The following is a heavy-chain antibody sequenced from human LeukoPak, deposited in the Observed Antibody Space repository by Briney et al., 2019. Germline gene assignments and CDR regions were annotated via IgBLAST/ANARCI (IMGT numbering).Heavy chain of an antibody. CDR3: AKPVYDSSGSSPPPIDY. J-gene: IGHJ4*02. Sequence: GGSLRLSCAASGFTFSSYGMHWVRQAPGKGREWVAVIWYDGSNKYYADSVKGRFTISRDNSKNTLYLQMNSLRAEDTAVYYCAKPVYDSSGSSPPPIDYWGQGTLVTVSS. D-gene: IGHD3-22*01. CDR2: IWYDGSNK. V-gene: IGHV3-33*06. CDR1: GFTFSSYG.